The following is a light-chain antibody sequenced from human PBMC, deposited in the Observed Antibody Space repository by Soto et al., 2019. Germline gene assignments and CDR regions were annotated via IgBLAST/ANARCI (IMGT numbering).Light chain of an antibody. CDR1: QSVSSSY. V-gene: IGKV3-20*01. CDR3: QQYGSSPTYT. J-gene: IGKJ2*01. Sequence: EIVLTQSPGTLSLSPGERATLSCRASQSVSSSYLAWSQQKPGQAPRLLIYGASGRATGIPDRFSCSGSGADFMLTISRLQPEDFAVYYCQQYGSSPTYTFGQGTMLEIK. CDR2: GAS.